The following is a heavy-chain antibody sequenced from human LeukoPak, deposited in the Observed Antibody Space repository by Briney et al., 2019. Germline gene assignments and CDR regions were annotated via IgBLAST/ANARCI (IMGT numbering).Heavy chain of an antibody. Sequence: GRSLRLSCAASGFTFSSYGMHWVRQAPGKGLEWVAVISYDGSNKYYADSVKGRFTISRDNSKNTLYLQMYSLRAEDTAVYYCAKDRAWTATFDYWGQGTLVTVSS. D-gene: IGHD3/OR15-3a*01. J-gene: IGHJ4*02. V-gene: IGHV3-30*18. CDR3: AKDRAWTATFDY. CDR2: ISYDGSNK. CDR1: GFTFSSYG.